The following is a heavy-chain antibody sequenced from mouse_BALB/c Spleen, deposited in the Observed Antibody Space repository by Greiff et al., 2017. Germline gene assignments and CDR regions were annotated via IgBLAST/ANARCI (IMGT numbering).Heavy chain of an antibody. CDR3: ARGYDGYFLAWFAY. Sequence: VQLQQSGAELVKPGASVKLSCTASGFNIKDTYMHWVKQRPEQGLEWIGRIDPANGNTKYDPKFQGKATITADTSSNTAYLQLSSLTSDDTAVYYCARGYDGYFLAWFAYWGQGTLVTVSA. V-gene: IGHV14-3*02. J-gene: IGHJ3*01. CDR1: GFNIKDTY. CDR2: IDPANGNT. D-gene: IGHD2-3*01.